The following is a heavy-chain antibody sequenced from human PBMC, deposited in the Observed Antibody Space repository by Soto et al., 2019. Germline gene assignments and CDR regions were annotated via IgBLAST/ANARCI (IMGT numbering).Heavy chain of an antibody. CDR2: ISSSSSYI. CDR1: GFTFSSYS. CDR3: ASSYDSSGYIFDY. J-gene: IGHJ4*02. V-gene: IGHV3-21*01. Sequence: GGSLRLSCAASGFTFSSYSMNWVLQGPGKGLEWVSSISSSSSYIYYADSVKGRFTISRDNAKNSLYLQMNSLRAEDTAVYSCASSYDSSGYIFDYWAQGTLVTVSS. D-gene: IGHD3-22*01.